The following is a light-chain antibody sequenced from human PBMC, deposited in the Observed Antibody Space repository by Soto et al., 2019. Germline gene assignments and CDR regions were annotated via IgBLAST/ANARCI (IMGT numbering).Light chain of an antibody. Sequence: EILLTQSPGALAVSPGEVATLSCRASQSVRDNLAWYQQKPGQPPRLLIYRASIRATGVPARFSGSGSGTEFTLTISGLQSEDVSTYFCQHYNFWPHSFGQGTKVEIK. J-gene: IGKJ2*01. CDR1: QSVRDN. CDR2: RAS. CDR3: QHYNFWPHS. V-gene: IGKV3-15*01.